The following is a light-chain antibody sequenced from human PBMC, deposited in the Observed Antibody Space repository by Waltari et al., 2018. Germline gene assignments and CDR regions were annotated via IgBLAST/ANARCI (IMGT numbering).Light chain of an antibody. CDR2: AAS. Sequence: MPQSPSSLSASVGERITITCRASQSISSYVNWYQQKPGKPPNLLIHAASNLQSGVPSRFSGSGSGTDFILTISDVQPEDFATYYCQQSYGSPITFGQGTRLEIK. CDR1: QSISSY. CDR3: QQSYGSPIT. V-gene: IGKV1-39*01. J-gene: IGKJ5*01.